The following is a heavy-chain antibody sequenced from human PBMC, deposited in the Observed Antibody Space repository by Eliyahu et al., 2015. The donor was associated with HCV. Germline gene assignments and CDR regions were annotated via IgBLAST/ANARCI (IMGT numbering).Heavy chain of an antibody. CDR2: IKSKTDGGTT. D-gene: IGHD3-3*01. V-gene: IGHV3-15*01. J-gene: IGHJ6*02. CDR3: TTGDYDFWSGEGAVLPLNYYYGMDV. CDR1: GFTFSNAW. Sequence: EVQLVESGGGLVKPGGSLRLSCAASGFTFSNAWMSWVRXAPGKGLEWVGRIKSKTDGGTTDYAAXVKGRFTISRDDSKNTLYLQMNSLKTEDTAVYYCTTGDYDFWSGEGAVLPLNYYYGMDVWGQGTTVTVSS.